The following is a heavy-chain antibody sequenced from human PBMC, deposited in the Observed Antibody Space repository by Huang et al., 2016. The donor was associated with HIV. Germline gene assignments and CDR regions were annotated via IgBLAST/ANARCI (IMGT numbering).Heavy chain of an antibody. CDR2: VDTEIGET. CDR3: ATGFDVFFDF. Sequence: QVQLVQSRAEVKKPGASVKVSCKVSEYTLTELSIRWVLQPPGNGLEGMGGVDTEIGETIYAQKVQGRGTMAEDTSTETAFMELSGLRPEETAVYYCATGFDVFFDFWGQGTLVTVSS. D-gene: IGHD3-9*01. CDR1: EYTLTELS. J-gene: IGHJ4*02. V-gene: IGHV1-24*01.